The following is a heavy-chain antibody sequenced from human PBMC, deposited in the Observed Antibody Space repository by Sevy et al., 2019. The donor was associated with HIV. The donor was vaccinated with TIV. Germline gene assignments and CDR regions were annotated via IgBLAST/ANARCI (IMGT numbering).Heavy chain of an antibody. Sequence: GGSLRLSCAASGFTFSSYAMNWARQAPGKGLDWVSSVSVTGRSTYYADSVEGRFTISRDNSKSTLYLQMNSLRADDTAVYYCAKGYCSGGSCPRDYYYYGMDVWGQGTTVTVSS. V-gene: IGHV3-23*01. J-gene: IGHJ6*02. CDR2: VSVTGRST. D-gene: IGHD2-15*01. CDR1: GFTFSSYA. CDR3: AKGYCSGGSCPRDYYYYGMDV.